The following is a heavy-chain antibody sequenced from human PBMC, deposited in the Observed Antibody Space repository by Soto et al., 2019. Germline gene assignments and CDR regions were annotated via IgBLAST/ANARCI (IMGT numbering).Heavy chain of an antibody. CDR1: GFTFSSYA. J-gene: IGHJ6*02. CDR2: ISGSGGST. Sequence: GGSLRLSCAASGFTFSSYAMSWVRQAPGKGLEWVSAISGSGGSTYYADSVKGRFTISRDNSKNTLYLQMNSLRAEDTAVYYCASSSTAAASYYYGMDVWGQGTTVTVSS. V-gene: IGHV3-23*01. D-gene: IGHD6-13*01. CDR3: ASSSTAAASYYYGMDV.